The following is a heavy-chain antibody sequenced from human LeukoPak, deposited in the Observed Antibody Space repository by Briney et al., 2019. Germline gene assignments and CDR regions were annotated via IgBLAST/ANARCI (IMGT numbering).Heavy chain of an antibody. CDR1: GYSFTSYW. V-gene: IGHV5-51*01. CDR3: ASHSITMVRGVIPTS. CDR2: IYPGDSDT. D-gene: IGHD3-10*01. J-gene: IGHJ3*01. Sequence: GESLKISCKGSGYSFTSYWIGWVRQMLGKGLEWMGIIYPGDSDTRYSPSFQGQVTISADKSISTAYLQWSSLKASDTAMYYCASHSITMVRGVIPTSWGQGTMVTVSS.